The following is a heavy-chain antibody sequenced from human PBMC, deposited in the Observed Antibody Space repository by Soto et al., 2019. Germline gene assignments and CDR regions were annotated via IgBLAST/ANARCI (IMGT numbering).Heavy chain of an antibody. CDR3: ARQLDSSGYYWAI. CDR2: IYPGDSDT. V-gene: IGHV5-51*01. J-gene: IGHJ3*02. CDR1: GYSFTSYW. D-gene: IGHD3-22*01. Sequence: GESLKISCKGSGYSFTSYWIGWVRQMPGKGLELMGIIYPGDSDTRYSPSFQGQVTISADKSISTAYLQWSSLKASDTAMYYCARQLDSSGYYWAIWGQGTMVTVSS.